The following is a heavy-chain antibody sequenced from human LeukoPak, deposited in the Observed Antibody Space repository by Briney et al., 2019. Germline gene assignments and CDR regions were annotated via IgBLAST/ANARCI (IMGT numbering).Heavy chain of an antibody. CDR1: GFTFSSYE. CDR3: ARDRPSGSYS. J-gene: IGHJ4*02. Sequence: PGGSLRLSCAASGFTFSSYEMNWVRQAPGKGLEWVSYISSSGSTIYYADSVQGRFTISRDNAKNSLYLQMNSLRAEDTAVYYCARDRPSGSYSWGQGTLVTVFS. V-gene: IGHV3-48*03. CDR2: ISSSGSTI. D-gene: IGHD1-26*01.